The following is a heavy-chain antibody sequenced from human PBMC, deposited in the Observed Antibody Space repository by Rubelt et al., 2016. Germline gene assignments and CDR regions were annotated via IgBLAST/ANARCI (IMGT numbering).Heavy chain of an antibody. CDR3: ARERMATYDAFDI. D-gene: IGHD5-24*01. Sequence: VQLVESGGGLVHPGGSLRLSCVVSGFTVSSNYMSWVRQAPGKGLEWVSVIYNGGSTYYADSVKGRFTISRDKSKTTLDLQMNSLIADASAVYYCARERMATYDAFDIWGQGTMVTVSS. V-gene: IGHV3-66*01. CDR1: GFTVSSNY. J-gene: IGHJ3*02. CDR2: IYNGGST.